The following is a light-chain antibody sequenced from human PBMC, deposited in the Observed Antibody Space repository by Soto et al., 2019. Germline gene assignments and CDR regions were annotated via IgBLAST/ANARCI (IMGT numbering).Light chain of an antibody. J-gene: IGKJ1*01. CDR3: QQYNSWPPWT. V-gene: IGKV3-15*01. CDR1: QSVGGN. Sequence: EIVMTQSPATLSVSPGERATLSCRASQSVGGNLAWYQQKPGQPPRLLIYAASSRPTGIPARFSGSGSGTEFPLTISSLQSEDVAVYYCQQYNSWPPWTFGQGTKVEIK. CDR2: AAS.